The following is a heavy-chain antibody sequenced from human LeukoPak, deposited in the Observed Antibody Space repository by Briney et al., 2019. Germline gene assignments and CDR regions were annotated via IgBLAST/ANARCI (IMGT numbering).Heavy chain of an antibody. D-gene: IGHD5-12*01. J-gene: IGHJ4*02. V-gene: IGHV4-30-4*07. Sequence: SETLSLTCAVSGGSISSGAYSWSWIRQPPRRGLEWIGYVYYSGGTYYNPSLKSRVTISVDTAKNQFSLKLSSVTAADTAVYYCASHSGGYAYWGQGTLVTVSS. CDR2: VYYSGGT. CDR1: GGSISSGAYS. CDR3: ASHSGGYAY.